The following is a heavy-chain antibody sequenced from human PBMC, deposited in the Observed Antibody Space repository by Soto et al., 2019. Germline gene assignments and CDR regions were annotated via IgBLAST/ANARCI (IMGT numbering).Heavy chain of an antibody. CDR3: ARVPLPSIAVADVYYFAY. CDR2: SYHSGTT. J-gene: IGHJ4*02. CDR1: GGSVSSGSYY. V-gene: IGHV4-61*01. Sequence: QVQLQESGPGLVKPSETLSLTCTVSGGSVSSGSYYWSWIRQPPGQGLEWIGYSYHSGTTKCNPSLKSRVTISVDTSKNQFYLKLRSMTAADTAVYYCARVPLPSIAVADVYYFAYWGQGTLVTVSS. D-gene: IGHD6-19*01.